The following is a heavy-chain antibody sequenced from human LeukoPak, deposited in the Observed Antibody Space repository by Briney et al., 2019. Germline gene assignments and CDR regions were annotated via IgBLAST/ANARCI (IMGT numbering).Heavy chain of an antibody. D-gene: IGHD4-17*01. V-gene: IGHV4-39*07. Sequence: SETLSPTCIVSGVSIRSGDYYWGWIRQPPGKSLEWIGCMSSGGSFFYNPSLENRVTITVDTSKNQFSLKLSSVTAADTAVYYCARGDYGDYQDYWGQGTLVTVSS. CDR3: ARGDYGDYQDY. J-gene: IGHJ4*02. CDR2: MSSGGSF. CDR1: GVSIRSGDYY.